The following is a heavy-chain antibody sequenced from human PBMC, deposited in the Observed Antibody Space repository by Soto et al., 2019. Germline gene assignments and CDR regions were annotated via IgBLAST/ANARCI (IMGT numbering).Heavy chain of an antibody. CDR2: ISGSGGST. V-gene: IGHV3-23*01. J-gene: IGHJ4*02. CDR3: ATPGFLGYCSSTSCPD. CDR1: GFTFSSYA. D-gene: IGHD2-2*01. Sequence: VGSLRLSCAASGFTFSSYAMSWVRQAPGKGLEWVSAISGSGGSTYYADSVKGRFTISRDNSKNTLYLQMNSLRAEDTAVYYCATPGFLGYCSSTSCPDWGQGTLVTVSS.